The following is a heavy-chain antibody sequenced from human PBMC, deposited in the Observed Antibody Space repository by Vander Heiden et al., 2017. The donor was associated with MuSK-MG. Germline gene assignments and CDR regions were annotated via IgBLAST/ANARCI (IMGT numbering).Heavy chain of an antibody. Sequence: QVQLVESGGGLVKPGGSLRLSCEASGFTFSDYYMSWIRQAPGKGLEWVSYISSRSSYTNYADSVKGRFTISRDNAKNSLYLQMNSLRAEDTAVYYCARDGFLGIAAAGYGMDVWGQGTTVTVSS. J-gene: IGHJ6*02. CDR3: ARDGFLGIAAAGYGMDV. CDR1: GFTFSDYY. CDR2: ISSRSSYT. D-gene: IGHD6-13*01. V-gene: IGHV3-11*05.